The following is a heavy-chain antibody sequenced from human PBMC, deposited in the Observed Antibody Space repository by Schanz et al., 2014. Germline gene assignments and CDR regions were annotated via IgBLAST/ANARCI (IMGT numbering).Heavy chain of an antibody. CDR1: GFTFSSYA. D-gene: IGHD3-22*01. Sequence: EVQLLESGGGLVQPGGSLRLSCAASGFTFSSYAMSWVRQAPGKGLEWVSAISGSGGSTYYADSVKGRFTISRDNSKSTLYLQMSSLRAEDTAVYYCARVDSSGYFFDNWGQGTLVTVSS. J-gene: IGHJ4*02. V-gene: IGHV3-23*01. CDR3: ARVDSSGYFFDN. CDR2: ISGSGGST.